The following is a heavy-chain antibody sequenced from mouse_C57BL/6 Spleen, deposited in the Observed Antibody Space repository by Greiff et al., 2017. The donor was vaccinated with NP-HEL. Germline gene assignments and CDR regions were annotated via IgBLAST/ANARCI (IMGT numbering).Heavy chain of an antibody. D-gene: IGHD4-1*02. J-gene: IGHJ2*01. CDR1: GFTFSDYG. CDR2: ISSGSSTI. Sequence: EVKVVESGGGLVKPGGSLKLSCAASGFTFSDYGMHWVRQAPEKGLEWVAYISSGSSTIYYADTVKGRFTISRDNAKNTLFLQMTSLRSEDTAMYYCARPTGTAFDYWGQGTTLTVSS. V-gene: IGHV5-17*01. CDR3: ARPTGTAFDY.